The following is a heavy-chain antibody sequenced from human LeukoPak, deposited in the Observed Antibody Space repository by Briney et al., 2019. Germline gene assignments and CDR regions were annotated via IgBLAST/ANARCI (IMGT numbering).Heavy chain of an antibody. Sequence: GESLKISCKGSGYSFTTYWIGWVRQMPGKGLEWMGIIYPGDSDTRYSPFFQGQVTISADKSISTAYLQWSSLKASDTAMYYCAGQDSTAYYDSTGLPYDAFDIWGQGTMVTVSS. CDR3: AGQDSTAYYDSTGLPYDAFDI. CDR1: GYSFTTYW. J-gene: IGHJ3*02. V-gene: IGHV5-51*01. D-gene: IGHD3-22*01. CDR2: IYPGDSDT.